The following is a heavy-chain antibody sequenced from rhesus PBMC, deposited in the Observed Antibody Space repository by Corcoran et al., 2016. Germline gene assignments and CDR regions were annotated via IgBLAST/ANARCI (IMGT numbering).Heavy chain of an antibody. Sequence: QLQLQESGPGLVKPSATLSLTCAVSGSSISSGYGWSWIRPPQGKGLAWIGYISYRWRPSHNPSLKSRVTISRDTSKNPCSLRLSSVTASDTAVYYCARVERQPNNFDYWGQGVLVTVSS. CDR1: GSSISSGYG. CDR3: ARVERQPNNFDY. D-gene: IGHD6-25*01. CDR2: ISYRWRP. V-gene: IGHV4-122*02. J-gene: IGHJ4*01.